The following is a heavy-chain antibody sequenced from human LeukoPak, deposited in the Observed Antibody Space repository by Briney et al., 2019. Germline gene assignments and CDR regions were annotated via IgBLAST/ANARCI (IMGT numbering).Heavy chain of an antibody. D-gene: IGHD2-21*01. CDR3: ARGFAYRILNYYYYYVMDV. CDR2: INHSGST. J-gene: IGHJ6*02. CDR1: GGSFSGYY. Sequence: SETLSLTCAVYGGSFSGYYWSWIRQPPGKGLEWIGEINHSGSTNYNPSLKSRVTISVDTSKNQFSLKLSSVTAADTAVYYCARGFAYRILNYYYYYVMDVWGQGTTVTLSS. V-gene: IGHV4-34*01.